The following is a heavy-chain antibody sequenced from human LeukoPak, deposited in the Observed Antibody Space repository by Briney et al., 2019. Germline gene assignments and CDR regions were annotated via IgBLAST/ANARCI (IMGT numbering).Heavy chain of an antibody. D-gene: IGHD2-8*01. CDR2: INIYSGGT. J-gene: IGHJ5*02. Sequence: GASVKVSCKASGYTFTGYYMHWVRQAPGQGLEWMGWINIYSGGTNYAQKFQGRVTMTRDTSITTAYMELSRLRSDDTAVYYCARDQEYCTNGVCYSNWFDPWGQGTLVTVSS. V-gene: IGHV1-2*02. CDR1: GYTFTGYY. CDR3: ARDQEYCTNGVCYSNWFDP.